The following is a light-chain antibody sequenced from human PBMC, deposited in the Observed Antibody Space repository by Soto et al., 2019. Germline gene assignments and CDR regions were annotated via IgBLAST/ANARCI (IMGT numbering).Light chain of an antibody. V-gene: IGKV3-20*01. Sequence: EIVLTQSPGTLSLSPGQRATLSCRASQRITNNFLAWFQQKPGLAPRLLIHGASTRASGVPDRFSGGGSGTDFVLTISRLEPEDFAVYFCQQYSGSPFTFGPGTKVNIK. J-gene: IGKJ3*01. CDR1: QRITNNF. CDR3: QQYSGSPFT. CDR2: GAS.